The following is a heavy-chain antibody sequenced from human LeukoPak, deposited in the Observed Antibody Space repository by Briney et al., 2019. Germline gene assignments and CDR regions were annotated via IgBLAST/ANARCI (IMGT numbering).Heavy chain of an antibody. V-gene: IGHV3-23*01. CDR2: ISGSGDST. CDR3: ASPGIAVAGLDY. Sequence: SGGSLRLSCVASGFTLRSYVMNWVRQTPGKGLEWVSSISGSGDSTFYADSVKGRFTISRDNAKNSLYLQMNSLRAEDTAVYYCASPGIAVAGLDYWGQGTLVTVSS. D-gene: IGHD6-19*01. J-gene: IGHJ4*02. CDR1: GFTLRSYV.